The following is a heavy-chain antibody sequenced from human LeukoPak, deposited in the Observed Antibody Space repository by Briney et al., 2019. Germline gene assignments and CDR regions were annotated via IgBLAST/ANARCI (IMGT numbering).Heavy chain of an antibody. CDR2: IYYSGST. V-gene: IGHV4-59*08. CDR3: ARHLYYYYGMDV. J-gene: IGHJ6*01. CDR1: GGSISSYY. Sequence: SETLSLTCTVSGGSISSYYWSWIRQPPGKGLEWVGYIYYSGSTNYNPSLKSRVTISVDTSKNQFYLKLSSVTAADTAVYYCARHLYYYYGMDVWGQGTKVSVCS.